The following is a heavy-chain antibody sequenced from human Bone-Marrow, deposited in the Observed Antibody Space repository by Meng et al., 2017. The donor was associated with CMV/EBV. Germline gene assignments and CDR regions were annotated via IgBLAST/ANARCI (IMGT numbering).Heavy chain of an antibody. CDR2: TYYRSKCSY. Sequence: SCAISGDSVSSNSAAWNWITQSPSRGLVWLGRTYYRSKCSYDYALSVKSRITINPNTSKIQFSLQLSSETSEDTAMYLCARELTMTVSVVLIESFDRWGQGTMVTVSS. J-gene: IGHJ4*02. D-gene: IGHD3-22*01. CDR1: GDSVSSNSAA. CDR3: ARELTMTVSVVLIESFDR. V-gene: IGHV6-1*01.